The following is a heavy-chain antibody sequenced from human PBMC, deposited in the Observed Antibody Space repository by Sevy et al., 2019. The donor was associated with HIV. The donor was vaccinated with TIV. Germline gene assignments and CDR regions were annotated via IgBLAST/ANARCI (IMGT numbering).Heavy chain of an antibody. CDR3: ARESRRDTAMTPGGYWYFDL. D-gene: IGHD5-18*01. Sequence: GGSLRLSCAASGFTFSSYWMSWVRQAPGKGLEWVANIKQDGSGKYYVDSVKGRFTISRDNAKNSLYLQMNSLRAEDTAVYYCARESRRDTAMTPGGYWYFDLWGRGTLGTDSS. J-gene: IGHJ2*01. CDR2: IKQDGSGK. CDR1: GFTFSSYW. V-gene: IGHV3-7*01.